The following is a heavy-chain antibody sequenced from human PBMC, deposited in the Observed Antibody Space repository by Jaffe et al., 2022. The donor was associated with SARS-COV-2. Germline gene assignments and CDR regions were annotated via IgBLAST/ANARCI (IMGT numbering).Heavy chain of an antibody. D-gene: IGHD3-16*01. CDR3: AREWGGPDRGYSYYGMDV. V-gene: IGHV1-46*01. Sequence: QVQLVQSGAEVKKPGASVKVSCKTSGYTFTNYYIHWVRQAPGQGLEWMGVIKPSGVTTGDTQGFRGRVTMTSDTSTSTVYMEMNSLTSEDTAVYYCAREWGGPDRGYSYYGMDVWGQGTTVTVSS. CDR2: IKPSGVTT. CDR1: GYTFTNYY. J-gene: IGHJ6*02.